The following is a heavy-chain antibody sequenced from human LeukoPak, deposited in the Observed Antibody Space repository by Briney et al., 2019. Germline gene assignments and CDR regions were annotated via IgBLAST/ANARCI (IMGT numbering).Heavy chain of an antibody. V-gene: IGHV1-2*06. CDR2: INPNSGGT. D-gene: IGHD6-13*01. CDR1: GYTFTGYY. Sequence: ASVKVSCKASGYTFTGYYMHWVRHAPGQGLEWMGRINPNSGGTNYAQKFQGRVTMTRDTSISTAYIELSRLRSDDTAVYYCARDQSSSSWYYFDYWGQGTLVTVSS. CDR3: ARDQSSSSWYYFDY. J-gene: IGHJ4*02.